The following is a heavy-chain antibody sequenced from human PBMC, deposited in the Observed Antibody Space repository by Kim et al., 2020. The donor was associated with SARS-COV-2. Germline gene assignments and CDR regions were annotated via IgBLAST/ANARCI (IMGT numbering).Heavy chain of an antibody. J-gene: IGHJ4*02. Sequence: YADSVKGRFTIARDNSMNRLYLQMNSLRAEDTAVYYCARPQFVTGYSLGYWGQGTLVTVSS. CDR3: ARPQFVTGYSLGY. V-gene: IGHV3-33*01. D-gene: IGHD3-9*01.